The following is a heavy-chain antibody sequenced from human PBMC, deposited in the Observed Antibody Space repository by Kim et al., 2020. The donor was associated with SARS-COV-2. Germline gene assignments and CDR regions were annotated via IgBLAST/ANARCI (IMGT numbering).Heavy chain of an antibody. CDR1: GFRFDDYA. Sequence: GGSLRRSCVVSGFRFDDYAMHWVRQAPGRGLEWVSAISWNGRSVRYADSVKGRFTVSRDSATNSVYLQMNNLTTDDTALYFCAKDFTGYTSGSYLDYWGPGTLVTVSS. J-gene: IGHJ4*02. CDR3: AKDFTGYTSGSYLDY. CDR2: ISWNGRSV. V-gene: IGHV3-9*01. D-gene: IGHD3-10*01.